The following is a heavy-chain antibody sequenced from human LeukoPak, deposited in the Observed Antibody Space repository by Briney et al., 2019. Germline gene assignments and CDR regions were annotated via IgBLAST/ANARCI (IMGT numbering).Heavy chain of an antibody. CDR2: ISGSGCST. V-gene: IGHV3-23*01. CDR1: GFTFSSYA. CDR3: ARDVDHIVGARLVDY. D-gene: IGHD1-26*01. J-gene: IGHJ4*02. Sequence: GGSLRLSCAASGFTFSSYAMSWVRQAPGKGLEWVSAISGSGCSTYYADSVKGRFTISRDNSKNTLYLQMNSLGAEDTAVYYCARDVDHIVGARLVDYWGQGTLVTVSS.